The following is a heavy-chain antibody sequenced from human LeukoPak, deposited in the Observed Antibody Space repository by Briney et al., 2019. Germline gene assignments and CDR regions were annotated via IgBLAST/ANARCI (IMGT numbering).Heavy chain of an antibody. CDR3: ARDNWNDAFDI. J-gene: IGHJ3*02. D-gene: IGHD1-1*01. V-gene: IGHV1-18*01. CDR2: ISAYNGNT. Sequence: ASVKVSCKASGYTFTSYGISWVRQAPGQGLEWMGWISAYNGNTNYAQKLQRRVTMHTDTSTSTAYMELSSLRSEDTAVYYCARDNWNDAFDIWGQGTMVTVSS. CDR1: GYTFTSYG.